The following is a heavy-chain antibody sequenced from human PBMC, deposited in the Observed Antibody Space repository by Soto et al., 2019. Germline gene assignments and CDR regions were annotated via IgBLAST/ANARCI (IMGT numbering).Heavy chain of an antibody. V-gene: IGHV3-30*04. D-gene: IGHD6-19*01. CDR3: ARDARAVAANSFDY. Sequence: QVQLVESGGCVVQPGRSLRLSCAASGFSFSNYAMHWVRQSPCKGLEWVAVISYDGSNIYYADSVKGRFIISRDSSKNILYLQMNILRAEDTALYYCARDARAVAANSFDYWGQGALVTV. J-gene: IGHJ4*02. CDR2: ISYDGSNI. CDR1: GFSFSNYA.